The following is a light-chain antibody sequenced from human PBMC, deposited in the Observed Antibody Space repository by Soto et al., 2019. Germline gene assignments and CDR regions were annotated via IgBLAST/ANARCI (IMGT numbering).Light chain of an antibody. Sequence: DIQMTQSPSSLSASVGDRVTIACQASQDVSKYLNWYQQKPGKAPKLLISDASNLETGVPSRFSGSGSGTEFTFTISSLQSEDIATYYCQQYDDLPFTFGQGTKLEIK. J-gene: IGKJ2*01. CDR2: DAS. CDR1: QDVSKY. CDR3: QQYDDLPFT. V-gene: IGKV1-33*01.